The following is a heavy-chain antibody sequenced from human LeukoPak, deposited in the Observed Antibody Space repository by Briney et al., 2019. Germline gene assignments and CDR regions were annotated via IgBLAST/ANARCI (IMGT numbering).Heavy chain of an antibody. Sequence: GGSLRLSCAASGFTVSSNYMSWVRQAPGKGLEWVSVINSGGSTYYADSVKGRFTISRDNSKNTLYLQMNSLRAEDTAVYYCARVGYYDSSGLNIDAFDIWGQGTMVTVSS. CDR3: ARVGYYDSSGLNIDAFDI. V-gene: IGHV3-53*01. J-gene: IGHJ3*02. CDR2: INSGGST. D-gene: IGHD3-22*01. CDR1: GFTVSSNY.